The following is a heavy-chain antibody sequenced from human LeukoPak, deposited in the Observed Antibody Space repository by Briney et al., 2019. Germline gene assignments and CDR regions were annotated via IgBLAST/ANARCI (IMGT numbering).Heavy chain of an antibody. D-gene: IGHD1-14*01. CDR2: IYSSGSA. CDR3: VRDRWDRDHFFDN. J-gene: IGHJ4*02. CDR1: GGSVSSSDSY. Sequence: SETLSLTCNVSGGSVSSSDSYWGWIRQPPGQGLEWIGTIYSSGSAYYNPSLKCRVSLSVDTSRDQFSLKLNSVTAADTAVYYCVRDRWDRDHFFDNWGQGSLVTVSS. V-gene: IGHV4-39*07.